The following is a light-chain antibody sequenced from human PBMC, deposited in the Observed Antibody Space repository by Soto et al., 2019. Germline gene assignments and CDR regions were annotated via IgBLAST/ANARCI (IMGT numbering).Light chain of an antibody. CDR2: AAS. Sequence: AIRMTQSPSSFSASTGDRVTITCRASQGISSYLAWYQQKPGKAPKLLIYAASTLQSGVPSRFSGSGSGTDFTLTISCQQSEELATYYCQQYYSYPQTFGQGTKLEIK. J-gene: IGKJ2*01. V-gene: IGKV1-8*01. CDR3: QQYYSYPQT. CDR1: QGISSY.